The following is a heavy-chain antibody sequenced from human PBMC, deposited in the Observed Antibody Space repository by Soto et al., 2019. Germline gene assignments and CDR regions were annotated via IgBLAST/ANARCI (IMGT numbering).Heavy chain of an antibody. CDR2: IIPILGIA. V-gene: IGHV1-69*04. D-gene: IGHD5-12*01. J-gene: IGHJ4*02. CDR1: GVTFSSYT. Sequence: SVKVSCKASGVTFSSYTISWVRQAPGQGLEWMGRIIPILGIANYAQKFQGRVTITADKSTSTAYMELSSLRSEDTTVYYCARDLPDPGGYENFDYWGQGTLVTVSS. CDR3: ARDLPDPGGYENFDY.